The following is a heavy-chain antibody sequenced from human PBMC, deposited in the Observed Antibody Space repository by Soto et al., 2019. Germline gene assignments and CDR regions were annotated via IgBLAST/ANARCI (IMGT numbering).Heavy chain of an antibody. CDR3: ARVTTAYYFDY. CDR1: GGTFSSYT. Sequence: QVQLVQSGAEVKKPGSSVKVSCKASGGTFSSYTISWVRQAPGQGLEWMGRIIPILGIANYAQKFQGRVTITADKSTSTAYMELSSLRSEDTAVSYCARVTTAYYFDYWGQGTLVTVSS. V-gene: IGHV1-69*02. J-gene: IGHJ4*02. CDR2: IIPILGIA. D-gene: IGHD4-17*01.